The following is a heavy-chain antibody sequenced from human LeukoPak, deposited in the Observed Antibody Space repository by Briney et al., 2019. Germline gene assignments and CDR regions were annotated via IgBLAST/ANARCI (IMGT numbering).Heavy chain of an antibody. CDR2: IYYSGST. J-gene: IGHJ4*02. CDR3: ARATGYSSGWYVTEREYYFDY. CDR1: GGSISSSSYY. D-gene: IGHD6-19*01. Sequence: PSETLSLTCTVSGGSISSSSYYWGWIRQPPGKGLEWTGSIYYSGSTYYNPSLKTRVTISVDTSKNQFSLKPSSVTAADTAVYYCARATGYSSGWYVTEREYYFDYWGQGTLVTVSS. V-gene: IGHV4-39*07.